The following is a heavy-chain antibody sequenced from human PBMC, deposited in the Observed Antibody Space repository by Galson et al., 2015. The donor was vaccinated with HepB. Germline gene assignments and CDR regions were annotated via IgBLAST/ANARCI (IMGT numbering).Heavy chain of an antibody. CDR3: ARKMVRGVPGMDV. D-gene: IGHD3-10*01. J-gene: IGHJ6*02. CDR2: INHSGST. CDR1: GGSFSGYH. V-gene: IGHV4-34*01. Sequence: LSLTCAVYGGSFSGYHWSWIRQPPGKGLEWIGEINHSGSTNYNPSLKSRVTISVDTSKNQFYLKLSAVTAADTAVYYCARKMVRGVPGMDVWGQGTTVTVSS.